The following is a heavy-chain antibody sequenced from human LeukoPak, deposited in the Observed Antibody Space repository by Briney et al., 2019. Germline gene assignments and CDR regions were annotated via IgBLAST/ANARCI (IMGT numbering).Heavy chain of an antibody. J-gene: IGHJ1*01. CDR2: ITTNGGRT. CDR3: AIMHGYYDGTGYWVQ. Sequence: PGGSLRLSCAASGFTFASYGMSRVRQAPGKGLEWVSFITTNGGRTSYADSVEGRFTISRDNPRNTLYMQMNSLRDEDTAVYYCAIMHGYYDGTGYWVQWGQGTLVTVSS. CDR1: GFTFASYG. V-gene: IGHV3-23*01. D-gene: IGHD3-22*01.